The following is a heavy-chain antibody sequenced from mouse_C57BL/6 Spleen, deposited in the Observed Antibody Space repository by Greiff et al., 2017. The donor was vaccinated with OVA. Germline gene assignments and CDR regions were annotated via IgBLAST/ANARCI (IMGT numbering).Heavy chain of an antibody. Sequence: VKLMESGAELVKPGASVKLSCKASGYTFTEYTIHWVKQRSGQGLEWIGWFYPGSGSIKYNEKFKDKATLTADKSSSTVYMELRRLTSEDSAVXFCARHEVFYCTHGFCDVGGTGTTLTVSS. J-gene: IGHJ1*03. D-gene: IGHD2-1*01. CDR2: FYPGSGSI. V-gene: IGHV1-62-2*01. CDR3: ARHEVFYCTHGFCDV. CDR1: GYTFTEYT.